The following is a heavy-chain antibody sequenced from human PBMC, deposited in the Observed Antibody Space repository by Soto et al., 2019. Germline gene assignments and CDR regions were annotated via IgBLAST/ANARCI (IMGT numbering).Heavy chain of an antibody. V-gene: IGHV3-30-3*01. CDR3: AKDRPQESY. CDR1: GFTFSSYA. Sequence: PGGSLRLSCAASGFTFSSYAMHWVRQAPGKGLEWVAVISYDGSNKYYADSVKGRFTISRDNSKNTLYLQMNSLRAEDTAVYYCAKDRPQESYWGQGTLVTVSS. J-gene: IGHJ4*02. CDR2: ISYDGSNK.